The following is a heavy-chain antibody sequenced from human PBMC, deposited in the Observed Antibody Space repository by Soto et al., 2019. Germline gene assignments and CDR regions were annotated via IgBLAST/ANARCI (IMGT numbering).Heavy chain of an antibody. D-gene: IGHD3-16*01. CDR2: IIPMFGTP. J-gene: IGHJ5*02. V-gene: IGHV1-69*13. Sequence: ASVKVSCKASGGTFSIYAFSWVRQAPGQGLEWMGGIIPMFGTPNYAQKFQGRVTIIADESTSTAYMELSSLRSDDTAIYYCARMATFGSLNWFDPWGQGTLVTVSS. CDR1: GGTFSIYA. CDR3: ARMATFGSLNWFDP.